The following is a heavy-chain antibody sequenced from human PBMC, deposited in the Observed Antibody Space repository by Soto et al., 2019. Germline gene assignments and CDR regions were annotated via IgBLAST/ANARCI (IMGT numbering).Heavy chain of an antibody. CDR3: ARGPPRGLNWYFDL. V-gene: IGHV4-31*03. Sequence: SETLSLTCTVSGGSISSGGYYCSWIRQHPGKGLEWIGYIYYSGSTYYNPSLKSRVSISVDTSKNQFSLKLSSVTAADTAVYYCARGPPRGLNWYFDLWGRGTLVTVSS. J-gene: IGHJ2*01. CDR1: GGSISSGGYY. CDR2: IYYSGST. D-gene: IGHD3-10*01.